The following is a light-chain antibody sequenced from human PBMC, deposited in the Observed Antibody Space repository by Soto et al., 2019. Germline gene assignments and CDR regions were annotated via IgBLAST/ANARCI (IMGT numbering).Light chain of an antibody. V-gene: IGKV1-9*01. J-gene: IGKJ1*01. CDR1: QGISSY. Sequence: DIQLTXSPSFLSASXXXXXTITCRASQGISSYLGWYQQKPGKAPKVLIYGASTLQSGVPSRFSGSGSGTEFTLTISSLQPEDFATYYCQHLNVYPRFGQGTKVGVK. CDR2: GAS. CDR3: QHLNVYPR.